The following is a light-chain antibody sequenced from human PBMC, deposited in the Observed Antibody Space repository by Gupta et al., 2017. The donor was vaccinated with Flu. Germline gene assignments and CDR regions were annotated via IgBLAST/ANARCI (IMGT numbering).Light chain of an antibody. CDR3: QQADSSHPWT. J-gene: IGKJ1*01. Sequence: DRVTITCRASQSISNYLNWYQQKPGKAPKLLIYSASTLQSGVPSRFSGSGSGTDFSLTIAGLEVEDFATYYCQQADSSHPWTFGQGSRVEIK. V-gene: IGKV1-39*01. CDR1: QSISNY. CDR2: SAS.